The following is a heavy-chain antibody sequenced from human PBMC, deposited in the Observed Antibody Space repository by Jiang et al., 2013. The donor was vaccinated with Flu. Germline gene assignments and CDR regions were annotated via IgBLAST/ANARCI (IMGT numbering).Heavy chain of an antibody. V-gene: IGHV1-18*04. CDR1: GYIFSSHG. D-gene: IGHD3-16*02. Sequence: EVKKPGASVKVSCKASGYIFSSHGITWVRQAPGQGLEWMGWISVYDGNTKYAQKFQGRVTMTTDTSTTTAYMELRSLISDDTAVYYCARGGTPGPHWLVNYWGQGTLVTVSS. J-gene: IGHJ4*02. CDR2: ISVYDGNT. CDR3: ARGGTPGPHWLVNY.